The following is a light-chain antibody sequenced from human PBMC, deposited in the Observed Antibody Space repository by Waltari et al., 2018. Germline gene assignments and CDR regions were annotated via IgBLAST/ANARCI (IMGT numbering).Light chain of an antibody. CDR2: DAS. CDR3: QERSNWPGGA. CDR1: PSIRTY. Sequence: EIVLTQSPATLSLSPGERATLSCRASPSIRTYLAWYQHRPGQAPRLLIYDASNRATDIPARFSGSGSGTDFTLTISSLQPEDFAVYYCQERSNWPGGAFGGGTTVEI. V-gene: IGKV3-11*01. J-gene: IGKJ4*01.